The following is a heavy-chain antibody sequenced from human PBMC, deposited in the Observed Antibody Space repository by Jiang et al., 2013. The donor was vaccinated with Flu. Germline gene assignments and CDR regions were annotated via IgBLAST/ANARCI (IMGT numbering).Heavy chain of an antibody. Sequence: KGLEWMGIIYPGDSDTRYSPSFQGQVTISADKSISTAYLQWSSLKASDTAMYYCARLRGDSSGYYPLGGFDLWGRGTLVTVSS. V-gene: IGHV5-51*01. J-gene: IGHJ2*01. D-gene: IGHD3-22*01. CDR3: ARLRGDSSGYYPLGGFDL. CDR2: IYPGDSDT.